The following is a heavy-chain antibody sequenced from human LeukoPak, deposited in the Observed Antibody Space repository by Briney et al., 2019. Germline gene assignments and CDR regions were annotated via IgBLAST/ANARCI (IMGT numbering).Heavy chain of an antibody. CDR3: ARNPLGIAGYFDH. CDR2: IYSGGST. V-gene: IGHV3-66*01. Sequence: GGSLRLSCAASGFTVSSNYMSWVRQAPGKGLEWVSVIYSGGSTYYADSVKGRFTIARDNSKNTLYLQMNSLRVEDTAVYYCARNPLGIAGYFDHWGQGTLVTVSS. D-gene: IGHD7-27*01. J-gene: IGHJ4*02. CDR1: GFTVSSNY.